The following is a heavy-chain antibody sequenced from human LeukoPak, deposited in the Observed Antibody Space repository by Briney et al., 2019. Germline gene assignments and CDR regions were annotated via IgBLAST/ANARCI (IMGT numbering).Heavy chain of an antibody. CDR1: GGSISSSSYY. CDR3: ARGAAGPFQYFQH. V-gene: IGHV4-39*07. D-gene: IGHD6-13*01. Sequence: SETLSLTCTVSGGSISSSSYYWGWIRQPPGKGLEWIGSIYYSGSTYYNPSLKSRVTISLDTSNNQFSLKLSSVTAADTAVYFCARGAAGPFQYFQHWGQGTLVTVSS. CDR2: IYYSGST. J-gene: IGHJ1*01.